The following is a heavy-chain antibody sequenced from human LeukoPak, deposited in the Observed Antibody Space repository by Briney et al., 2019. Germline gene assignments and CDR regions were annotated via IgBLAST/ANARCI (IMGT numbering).Heavy chain of an antibody. CDR2: IRSGGTT. CDR3: TRDQTPYY. Sequence: GGSLRLSCTASGFSFGGFGMNWIRQAPGKGLEWVGFIRSGGTTEYAASVKGRFTISRDDSKGIAYLQMNSLKTEDTAVYYCTRDQTPYYWGQGTLVTVSS. CDR1: GFSFGGFG. V-gene: IGHV3-49*03. J-gene: IGHJ4*02.